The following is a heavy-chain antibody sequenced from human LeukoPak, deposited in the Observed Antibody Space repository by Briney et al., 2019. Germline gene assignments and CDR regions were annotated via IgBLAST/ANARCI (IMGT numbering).Heavy chain of an antibody. CDR1: GFTFSNAW. V-gene: IGHV3-15*01. CDR3: IALWFGEGDYFDY. Sequence: GGSLRLSCAASGFTFSNAWMSWVRQAPGKGLEWVGRIKSKTDGGTTDYAAPVKGRFTISRDDSKNTLYLQMNSLKTEDTAVYYCIALWFGEGDYFDYWGQGTLVTVSS. D-gene: IGHD3-10*01. CDR2: IKSKTDGGTT. J-gene: IGHJ4*02.